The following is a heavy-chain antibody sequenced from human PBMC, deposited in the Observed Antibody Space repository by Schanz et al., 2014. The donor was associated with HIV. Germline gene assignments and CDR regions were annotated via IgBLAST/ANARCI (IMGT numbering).Heavy chain of an antibody. CDR2: IGSGGGRT. CDR1: GFTFSDYY. V-gene: IGHV3-11*04. D-gene: IGHD3-3*01. J-gene: IGHJ4*02. CDR3: ARAPSDFWMAYFDY. Sequence: QVHLEESGGGLVKPGGSLRLSCAASGFTFSDYYMSWIRQAPGKGLEWVSLIGSGGGRTYYADSVKGRVTISRDNSKNTLYLQMNSLRVEDTAVYYCARAPSDFWMAYFDYWGQGTLVTVSS.